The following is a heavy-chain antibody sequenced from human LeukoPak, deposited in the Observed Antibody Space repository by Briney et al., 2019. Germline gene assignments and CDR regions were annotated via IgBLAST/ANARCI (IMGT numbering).Heavy chain of an antibody. CDR1: GFSFSDYH. D-gene: IGHD2-8*01. J-gene: IGHJ4*02. Sequence: PGGSLRLSCAASGFSFSDYHMDWIRQAPGKGLEWVSHISSSGTTMYYADSVKGRFTISRDNSKNSLYLQMNSLRDEDTAVYYCVRATAVYYFDYWGQGTRVTVSS. CDR3: VRATAVYYFDY. V-gene: IGHV3-11*01. CDR2: ISSSGTTM.